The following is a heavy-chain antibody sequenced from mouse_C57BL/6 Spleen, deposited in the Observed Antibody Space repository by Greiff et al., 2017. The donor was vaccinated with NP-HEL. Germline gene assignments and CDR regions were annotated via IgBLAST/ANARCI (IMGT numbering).Heavy chain of an antibody. CDR2: ISSGSSTI. D-gene: IGHD1-1*01. J-gene: IGHJ2*01. V-gene: IGHV5-17*01. Sequence: EVMLVESGGGLVKPGGSLKLSCAASGFTFSDYGMHWVRQAPEKGLEWVAYISSGSSTIYYADTVKGRFTISRDNAKNTLFLQMTSLRSEDTAMYYCARTDYGSRKDYFDYWGQGTTLTVSS. CDR1: GFTFSDYG. CDR3: ARTDYGSRKDYFDY.